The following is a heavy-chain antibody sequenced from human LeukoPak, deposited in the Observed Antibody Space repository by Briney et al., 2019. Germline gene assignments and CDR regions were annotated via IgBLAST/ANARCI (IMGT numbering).Heavy chain of an antibody. CDR3: ARMDMEYYDILTGYYGY. D-gene: IGHD3-9*01. V-gene: IGHV1-69*13. CDR2: IIPIFGTA. J-gene: IGHJ4*02. CDR1: GGTFTSYA. Sequence: ASVKVSCKASGGTFTSYAISWVRQAPGQGLEWMGGIIPIFGTANNAQTLQGRATITANQSTSTAYMELSSLRSEDTAVYYCARMDMEYYDILTGYYGYWGQGTLVTVSS.